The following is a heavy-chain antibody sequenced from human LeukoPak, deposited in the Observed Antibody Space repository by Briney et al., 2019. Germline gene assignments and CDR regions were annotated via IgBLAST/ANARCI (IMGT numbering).Heavy chain of an antibody. Sequence: PSETLSLTCTVSGGSISSYYWSWIRQPPGKGLEWLGYIYYSGSTNYNPSLKSRVTISVDTSKNQFSLKLSSVTAADTAVYYCEREGIAVADTYYYYYMDVWGKGTWVTVSS. CDR2: IYYSGST. J-gene: IGHJ6*03. CDR3: EREGIAVADTYYYYYMDV. V-gene: IGHV4-59*12. D-gene: IGHD6-19*01. CDR1: GGSISSYY.